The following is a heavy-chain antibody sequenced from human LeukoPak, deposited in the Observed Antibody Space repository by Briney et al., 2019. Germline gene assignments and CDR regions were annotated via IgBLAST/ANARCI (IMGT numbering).Heavy chain of an antibody. J-gene: IGHJ5*02. CDR3: ARGRLTTGGWFDP. Sequence: SQTLSLTCTVSGGSISSGDYYWSWIRQHPGKGLEWIGYIYYSGSTNYNPSLRSRVTISVDTSKNQFSLKLSSVTAADTAVYYCARGRLTTGGWFDPWGQGTLVTVSS. V-gene: IGHV4-31*03. D-gene: IGHD3-9*01. CDR2: IYYSGST. CDR1: GGSISSGDYY.